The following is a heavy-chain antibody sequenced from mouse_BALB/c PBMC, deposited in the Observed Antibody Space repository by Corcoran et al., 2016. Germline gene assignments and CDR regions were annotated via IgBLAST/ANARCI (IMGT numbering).Heavy chain of an antibody. V-gene: IGHV8-12*01. J-gene: IGHJ3*01. CDR2: IYWDDDK. CDR1: GFSLSTYGMG. D-gene: IGHD6-1*01. Sequence: QVNLKESGPGILQPSQTLSLTCSFSGFSLSTYGMGVSWIRQPSGKGLEWLAQIYWDDDKRYNTSLKSRLTISKDTSINQVFLKITSVDTAVTATYYFARKSLAWFAYCGHGSLVTVSA. CDR3: ARKSLAWFAY.